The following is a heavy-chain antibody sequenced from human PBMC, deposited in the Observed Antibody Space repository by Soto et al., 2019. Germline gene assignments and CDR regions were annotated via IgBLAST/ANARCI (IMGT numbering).Heavy chain of an antibody. CDR3: ARVSSSWGLVNYFDY. CDR1: GGSVSSGSYY. V-gene: IGHV4-61*01. J-gene: IGHJ4*02. Sequence: QVQLQESGPGLEKPSETLSLTCTVSGGSVSSGSYYWSWIRQPPGKGLECIGYIYYSGSTNYNPSLKSRVTISVDTSKNQFSLKLSSVTAADTAVYYCARVSSSWGLVNYFDYWGQGTLVTVSS. CDR2: IYYSGST. D-gene: IGHD6-13*01.